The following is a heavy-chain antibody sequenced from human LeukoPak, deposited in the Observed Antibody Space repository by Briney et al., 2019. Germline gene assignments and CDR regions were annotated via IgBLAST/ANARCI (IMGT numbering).Heavy chain of an antibody. Sequence: SETLSLTCTVSGGSISSSSYYWGWIRQPPGKGLEWIGSIYHSGSTYYNPSLKSRVTISVDTSKNQFSLKLRSVTAADTAVYYCARSSATYHEGFDYWGQGALVTVSS. V-gene: IGHV4-39*07. CDR3: ARSSATYHEGFDY. CDR1: GGSISSSSYY. D-gene: IGHD3-3*01. CDR2: IYHSGST. J-gene: IGHJ4*02.